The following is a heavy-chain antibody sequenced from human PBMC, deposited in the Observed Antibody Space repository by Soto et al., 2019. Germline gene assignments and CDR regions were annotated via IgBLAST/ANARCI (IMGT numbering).Heavy chain of an antibody. D-gene: IGHD3-22*01. CDR1: CGSISSGGYY. CDR2: IYYSGST. J-gene: IGHJ3*02. CDR3: AGITMIVVVTDAFDI. Sequence: SETLSLTGTVSCGSISSGGYYWSWIRQHPGKGLEWIGYIYYSGSTYYNPSLKSRVTISVDTSKNQFSLKLSSVTAADTAVYYCAGITMIVVVTDAFDIWGQGTMVTVSS. V-gene: IGHV4-31*03.